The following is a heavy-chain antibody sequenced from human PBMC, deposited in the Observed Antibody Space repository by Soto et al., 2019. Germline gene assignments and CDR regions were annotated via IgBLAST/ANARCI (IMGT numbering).Heavy chain of an antibody. J-gene: IGHJ4*02. CDR3: AREELGDYDILTGYYRGYYFDY. CDR2: IYYSGST. CDR1: GGSISSGGYY. V-gene: IGHV4-31*03. Sequence: SETLSLTCTVSGGSISSGGYYWSWIRQHPGKGLEWIGYIYYSGSTYYNPSLKSRVTISVDTSKNQFSLKLSSVTAADTAVYYCAREELGDYDILTGYYRGYYFDYWGQGTLVTVSS. D-gene: IGHD3-9*01.